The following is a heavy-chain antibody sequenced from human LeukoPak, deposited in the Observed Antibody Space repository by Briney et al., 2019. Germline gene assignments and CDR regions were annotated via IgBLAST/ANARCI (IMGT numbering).Heavy chain of an antibody. J-gene: IGHJ6*03. Sequence: SETLSLTCTVSGGSISSYYWSWLRQPAGKGLEWIGRIYTSVSTNYNPSLKSRVTISVDTSKNQFSLKLSSVTAADTAVYYCARDLRSDYVWGSYRSYYYYMDVWVKGTTVTISS. CDR2: IYTSVST. D-gene: IGHD3-16*02. CDR1: GGSISSYY. CDR3: ARDLRSDYVWGSYRSYYYYMDV. V-gene: IGHV4-4*07.